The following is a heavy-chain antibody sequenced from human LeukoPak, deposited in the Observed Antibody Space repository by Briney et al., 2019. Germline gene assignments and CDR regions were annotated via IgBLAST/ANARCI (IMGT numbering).Heavy chain of an antibody. V-gene: IGHV3-48*03. Sequence: GGSLRLSCAASGFTFSSYEMNWVRQAPGKGLEWVSYISSSGSTVYYADSVKGRFTISRDNAKNSLYLQMNSLRAEDTAVYYCVSGIQWLLQPWGAFDIWGQGTMVTVSS. J-gene: IGHJ3*02. CDR3: VSGIQWLLQPWGAFDI. CDR2: ISSSGSTV. D-gene: IGHD6-19*01. CDR1: GFTFSSYE.